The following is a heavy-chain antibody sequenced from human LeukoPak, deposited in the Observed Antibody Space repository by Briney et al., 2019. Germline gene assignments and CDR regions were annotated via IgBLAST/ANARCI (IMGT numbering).Heavy chain of an antibody. CDR2: VYYTGST. CDR1: GGSISNYY. D-gene: IGHD2-2*03. Sequence: SETLSLTCTVSGGSISNYYWNWIRQTPGKGLEWIGYVYYTGSTNYNPSLKSRVTIPLDTSKNQFSLKLSSVTAADTAVYYCARLDVVIVPAHPSVWGQGTMVTVSS. V-gene: IGHV4-59*08. CDR3: ARLDVVIVPAHPSV. J-gene: IGHJ3*01.